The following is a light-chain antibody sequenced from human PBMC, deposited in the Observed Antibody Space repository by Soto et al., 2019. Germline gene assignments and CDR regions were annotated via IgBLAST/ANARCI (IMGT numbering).Light chain of an antibody. V-gene: IGKV3-15*01. J-gene: IGKJ1*01. CDR2: GAS. CDR1: QSVSSN. CDR3: QQYINWPRT. Sequence: EVVMTQSPATLSVSPGERATLSCRASQSVSSNLAWYQQKVGQAPRLLMYGASVRATGVPTRFSGSGSGTVFTLTISSLQSEDFAVYFCQQYINWPRTFGQGTKVDIK.